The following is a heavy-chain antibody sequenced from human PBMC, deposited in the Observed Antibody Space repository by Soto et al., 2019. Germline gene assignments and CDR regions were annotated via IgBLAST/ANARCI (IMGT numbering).Heavy chain of an antibody. J-gene: IGHJ6*02. CDR2: IKQDGSEK. Sequence: PGGSLRLSCAASGFTFSSYWMSWVRQAPGKGLEWVAKIKQDGSEKYYVDSVKGRLTISRDNAKNSLYLQMNSLRAEDTAVYYCAREKYYYDSSGYYPGGMDVWGQGTTVTVSS. CDR1: GFTFSSYW. V-gene: IGHV3-7*03. CDR3: AREKYYYDSSGYYPGGMDV. D-gene: IGHD3-22*01.